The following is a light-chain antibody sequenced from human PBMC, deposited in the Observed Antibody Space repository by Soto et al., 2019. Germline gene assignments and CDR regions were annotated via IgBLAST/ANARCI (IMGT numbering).Light chain of an antibody. CDR1: QSINNNY. J-gene: IGKJ1*01. CDR3: QQDGGSPRT. CDR2: GAS. Sequence: EILLTQSPGTLSLSPGERATLSCRASQSINNNYLAWYQQKRGQAPRLLIYGASSRATGIPERLSGSGSGTYFTLTISRLEPEDFSVYYCQQDGGSPRTFGQGTKVEIK. V-gene: IGKV3-20*01.